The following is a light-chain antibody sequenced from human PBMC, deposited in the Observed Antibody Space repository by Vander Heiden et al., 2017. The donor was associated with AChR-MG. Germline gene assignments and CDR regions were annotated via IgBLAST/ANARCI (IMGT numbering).Light chain of an antibody. J-gene: IGLJ2*01. CDR1: SSDVGGYNY. CDR3: TSYRSGSSVI. CDR2: DVS. Sequence: QSALTQPASVSGSPGQSITISCTGTSSDVGGYNYVSWYQHHPGKAPKLMRYDVSKRPSGVSYRFSGSKSGNTASLTISGLQAEDEADYYCTSYRSGSSVIIGGGTKLSVL. V-gene: IGLV2-14*03.